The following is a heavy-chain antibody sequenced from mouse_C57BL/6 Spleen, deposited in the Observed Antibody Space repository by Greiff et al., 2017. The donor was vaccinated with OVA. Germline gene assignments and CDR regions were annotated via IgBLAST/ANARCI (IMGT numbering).Heavy chain of an antibody. D-gene: IGHD4-1*01. V-gene: IGHV1-82*01. J-gene: IGHJ2*01. CDR3: AKTGLDY. CDR1: GYAFSSSW. Sequence: VQLQQSGPELVKPGASVKISCKASGYAFSSSWMNWVKQRPGKGLEWIGRIYPGDGDTNYNGKFKGKATLTADKSSSTTYMQPSSLTSEDSAVCCCAKTGLDYWGQGTTLTVSS. CDR2: IYPGDGDT.